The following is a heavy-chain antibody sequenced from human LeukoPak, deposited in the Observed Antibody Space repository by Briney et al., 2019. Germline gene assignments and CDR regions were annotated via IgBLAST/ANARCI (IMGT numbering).Heavy chain of an antibody. J-gene: IGHJ3*02. Sequence: ASVKVSCKASGYTFTNYYMHWVRQAPGQGLEWMGIIDPSSGGSTSAQKFQVRVTMTRDMSTSTVYMELSSLTSEDTAVYYCARPRYTNSQDAFDIWGQGTMVTVSS. CDR2: IDPSSGGS. CDR1: GYTFTNYY. D-gene: IGHD3-9*01. CDR3: ARPRYTNSQDAFDI. V-gene: IGHV1-46*01.